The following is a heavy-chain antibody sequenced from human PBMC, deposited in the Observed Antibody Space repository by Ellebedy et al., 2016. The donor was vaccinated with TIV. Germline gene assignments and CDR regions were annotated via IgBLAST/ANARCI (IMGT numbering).Heavy chain of an antibody. CDR3: ARYDYGDYGKFDY. V-gene: IGHV1-69*06. CDR1: GGTFSSYA. D-gene: IGHD4-17*01. Sequence: SVKVSCXASGGTFSSYAISWVRQAPGQGLEWMGGIIPIFGTANYAQKFQGRVTITADKSTSTAYMELSSLRSEDTAVYYCARYDYGDYGKFDYWGQGTLVTVSS. CDR2: IIPIFGTA. J-gene: IGHJ4*02.